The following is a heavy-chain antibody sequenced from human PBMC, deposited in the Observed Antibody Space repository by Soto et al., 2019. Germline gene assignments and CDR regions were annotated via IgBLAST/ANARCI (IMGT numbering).Heavy chain of an antibody. D-gene: IGHD3-22*01. CDR3: ARWGSSGHQDWYVDL. V-gene: IGHV3-33*01. Sequence: QVQLVESGGGVVQPGRSLRLSCAASGFTFSSYGMHWVRQAPGKGLEWVAVIWYDGSNKYYADSVKGRFTISRDNSKNTLYLQMNSLRAEDTAVYYCARWGSSGHQDWYVDLWGRGTLVTVSS. CDR2: IWYDGSNK. J-gene: IGHJ2*01. CDR1: GFTFSSYG.